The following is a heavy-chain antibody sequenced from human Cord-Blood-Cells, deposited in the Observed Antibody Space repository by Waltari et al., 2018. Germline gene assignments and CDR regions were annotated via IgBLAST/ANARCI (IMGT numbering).Heavy chain of an antibody. Sequence: EVQLVESGGGLVQPGGSLKLSCAASGFTFSGSAMHWVRQASGEGLEWVGRIRSKANSYATAYAASVKGRFTISRDDSKNTAYLQMNSLKTEDTAVYYWTRLYNWNDFDYWGQGTLVTVSS. CDR1: GFTFSGSA. CDR3: TRLYNWNDFDY. D-gene: IGHD1-1*01. J-gene: IGHJ4*02. CDR2: IRSKANSYAT. V-gene: IGHV3-73*02.